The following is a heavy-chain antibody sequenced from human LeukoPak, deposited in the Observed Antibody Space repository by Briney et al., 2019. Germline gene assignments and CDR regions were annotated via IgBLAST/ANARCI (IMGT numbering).Heavy chain of an antibody. J-gene: IGHJ6*02. D-gene: IGHD3-3*01. CDR1: GFTFSSYS. CDR2: ISSSSSYI. CDR3: ARVRDYDFWSGYNHKNYYYYYGMDV. Sequence: GGSLRLSCAASGFTFSSYSMNWVRQAPGKGLEWVSSISSSSSYIYYADSAKGRFTISRDNAKNSLYLQTNSLRAEDTAVYYCARVRDYDFWSGYNHKNYYYYYGMDVWGQGTTVTVSS. V-gene: IGHV3-21*01.